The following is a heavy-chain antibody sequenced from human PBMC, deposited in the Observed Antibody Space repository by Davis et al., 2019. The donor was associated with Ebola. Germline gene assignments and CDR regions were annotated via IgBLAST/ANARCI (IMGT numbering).Heavy chain of an antibody. CDR1: GGSISSSNW. Sequence: GSLRLSCAVSGGSISSSNWWSWVRQPPGKGLEWIGEIYHSGSTNYNPSLKGRVTISVDKSKSEFSLRLSSVTAADTAVYYCARDFYDSSGYSHAAFDIWGQGTMVTVSS. CDR3: ARDFYDSSGYSHAAFDI. CDR2: IYHSGST. V-gene: IGHV4-4*02. J-gene: IGHJ3*02. D-gene: IGHD3-22*01.